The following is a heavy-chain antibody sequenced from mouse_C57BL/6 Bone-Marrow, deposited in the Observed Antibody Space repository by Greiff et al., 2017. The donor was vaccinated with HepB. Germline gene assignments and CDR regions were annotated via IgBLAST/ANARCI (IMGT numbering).Heavy chain of an antibody. CDR2: IYPGSGNT. V-gene: IGHV1-76*01. CDR1: GYTFTDYY. Sequence: VKLQESGAELVRPGASVKLSCKASGYTFTDYYINWVKQRPGQGLEWIARIYPGSGNTYYNEKFKGKATLTAEKSSSTAYMQLSSLTSEDSAVYFCASSSVAWFAYWGQGTLVTVSA. J-gene: IGHJ3*01. CDR3: ASSSVAWFAY.